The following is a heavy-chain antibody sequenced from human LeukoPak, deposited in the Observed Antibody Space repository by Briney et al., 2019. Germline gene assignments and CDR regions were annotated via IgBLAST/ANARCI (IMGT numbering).Heavy chain of an antibody. CDR3: ARVPYYYDSSGYFYY. J-gene: IGHJ4*02. V-gene: IGHV1-2*02. Sequence: ASVKVSCKASGYTFTGYYIHWVRQAPGQGLEWMGWINPNSGGTNYAQKFQGRVTMTRGTSISTAYMELSRLRSDDTAVYYCARVPYYYDSSGYFYYWGQGTLVTVSS. CDR2: INPNSGGT. CDR1: GYTFTGYY. D-gene: IGHD3-22*01.